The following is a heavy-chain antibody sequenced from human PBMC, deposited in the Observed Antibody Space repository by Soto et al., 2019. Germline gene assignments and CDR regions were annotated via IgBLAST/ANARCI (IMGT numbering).Heavy chain of an antibody. CDR2: ISPSGRA. J-gene: IGHJ6*02. CDR3: ARVRANPYGMDV. V-gene: IGHV4-4*02. CDR1: GGSISNFNW. Sequence: SETLSLTCAVSGGSISNFNWWSRVRQHPGKRLEWIGEISPSGRAEYSPSLKSRATISLDKSQNQFSLKLNSVTAAATAIYFCARVRANPYGMDVWGQVTTVTVSS.